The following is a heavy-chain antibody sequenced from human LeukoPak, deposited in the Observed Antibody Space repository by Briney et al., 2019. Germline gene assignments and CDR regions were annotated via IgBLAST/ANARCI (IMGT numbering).Heavy chain of an antibody. CDR2: INHSGST. CDR3: ARQLSSGYYEYVFDY. Sequence: SETLSLTCAVYGGSFSGYYWSWIRQPPGKGLEWIGEINHSGSTNYNSSLKSRVTISVDTSKNQFSLKLSSVTAADTAVYYCARQLSSGYYEYVFDYWGQGTLVTVSS. V-gene: IGHV4-34*01. CDR1: GGSFSGYY. J-gene: IGHJ4*02. D-gene: IGHD3-22*01.